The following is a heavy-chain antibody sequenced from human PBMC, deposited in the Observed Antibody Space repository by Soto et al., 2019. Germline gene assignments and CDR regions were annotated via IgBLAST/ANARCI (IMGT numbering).Heavy chain of an antibody. J-gene: IGHJ4*02. Sequence: GGSLRLSCAASGFTVSSNYMSWVRQAPGKGLEWVSAINDSGDNTYYADSVKGRFSISRDNSKNTLYLQMNSLRAEDTAIYYCARGPFYGSSWGQGTLVTVSS. CDR3: ARGPFYGSS. V-gene: IGHV3-23*01. D-gene: IGHD6-13*01. CDR2: INDSGDNT. CDR1: GFTVSSNY.